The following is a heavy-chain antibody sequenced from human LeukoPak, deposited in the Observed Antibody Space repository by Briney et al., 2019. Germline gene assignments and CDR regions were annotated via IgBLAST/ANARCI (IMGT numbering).Heavy chain of an antibody. CDR2: IWHDGNNK. CDR1: GFTFSTSG. V-gene: IGHV3-30*02. D-gene: IGHD3-10*01. CDR3: AKDLHYYGSGSYYA. Sequence: GGSLRLSCAASGFTFSTSGMHWVRQAPGKGLEWVASIWHDGNNKYYADSVKGRFTISRDNSKNTMYLQMNSLRAEDTAVFYCAKDLHYYGSGSYYAWGQGTLVTVPS. J-gene: IGHJ5*02.